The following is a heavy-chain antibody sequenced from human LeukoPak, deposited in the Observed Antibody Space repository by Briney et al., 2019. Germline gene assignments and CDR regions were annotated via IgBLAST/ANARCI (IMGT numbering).Heavy chain of an antibody. CDR3: TAAPNTTPGSLGH. Sequence: PGGSLRLSCAASGFSFSDYYMNWIRQAPGKGLEWVSYGSSSGSSTYYADSVKGRFTISRDYAKNALFLQMNSLRAEDTAVYYCTAAPNTTPGSLGHWGQGTLVTVSS. D-gene: IGHD6-25*01. CDR1: GFSFSDYY. V-gene: IGHV3-11*01. CDR2: GSSSGSST. J-gene: IGHJ4*02.